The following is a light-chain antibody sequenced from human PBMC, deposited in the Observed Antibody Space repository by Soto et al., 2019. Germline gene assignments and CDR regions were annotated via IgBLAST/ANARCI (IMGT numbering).Light chain of an antibody. CDR3: QQYGSSAWT. V-gene: IGKV3-20*01. Sequence: EIVLTQSPGPLSLSPGERATLSCRASQSVSSSYLAWYQQKPGQAPRLLIYGASSRATGIPDRFSGSGSGTDFTLTISRLEPEDFAVDYCQQYGSSAWTFGQGTKVEIK. CDR2: GAS. J-gene: IGKJ1*01. CDR1: QSVSSSY.